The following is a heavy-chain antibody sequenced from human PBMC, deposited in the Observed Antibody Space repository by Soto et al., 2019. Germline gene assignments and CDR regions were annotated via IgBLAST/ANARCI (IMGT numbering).Heavy chain of an antibody. J-gene: IGHJ4*02. Sequence: LETMCLTCAVYGGSFSGYDWSWIRQPPGKGLEWIGEINHSGSTNYNPSLKSRVTISVDTSKNQFSLKLSSVTAADTAVYYCARGRYLIRASGYWGQGTLVTVSS. V-gene: IGHV4-34*01. CDR1: GGSFSGYD. CDR2: INHSGST. D-gene: IGHD1-20*01. CDR3: ARGRYLIRASGY.